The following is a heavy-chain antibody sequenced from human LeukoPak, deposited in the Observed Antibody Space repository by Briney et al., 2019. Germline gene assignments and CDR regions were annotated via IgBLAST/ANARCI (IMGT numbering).Heavy chain of an antibody. CDR2: IYHSGST. CDR3: ARASHDYGDYSHFDY. Sequence: SETLSLTCAVSGGSISSRNWLSWVRQPPGKGLEWIGEIYHSGSTNYNPSLKTRVTISVDKSKNHFSLKLSSVTAADTAVYYCARASHDYGDYSHFDYWGQGTLVTVSS. V-gene: IGHV4-4*02. CDR1: GGSISSRNW. D-gene: IGHD4-17*01. J-gene: IGHJ4*02.